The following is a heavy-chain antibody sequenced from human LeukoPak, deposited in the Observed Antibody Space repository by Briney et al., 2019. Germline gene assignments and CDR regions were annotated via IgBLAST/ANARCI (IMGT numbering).Heavy chain of an antibody. CDR3: AKGRAGGCNGGDR. J-gene: IGHJ5*02. CDR1: GFTFSSCA. Sequence: QAGGSLRLSCVVSGFTFSSCAMTWVRQAPGKGLEWVSAISGGGGGTTYYAESVKGRFTISGDNSKNTVYLQMHSLRAEDTAIYFCAKGRAGGCNGGDRWGQGTLSPSPQ. D-gene: IGHD6-19*01. V-gene: IGHV3-23*01. CDR2: ISGGGGGTT.